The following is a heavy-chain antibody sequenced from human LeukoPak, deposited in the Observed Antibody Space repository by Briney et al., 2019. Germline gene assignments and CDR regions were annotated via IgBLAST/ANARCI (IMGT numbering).Heavy chain of an antibody. CDR3: ARESQEDGHY. CDR1: GYSFTSYG. V-gene: IGHV1-18*01. D-gene: IGHD2-15*01. CDR2: ISAYDGET. Sequence: VASVKVSCKASGYSFTSYGISWVREAPGRGLEWVGYISAYDGETRYAQKFQGRVTMTTDTSTSTAYMELRSLRSDDTAVYYCARESQEDGHYWGQGTLVTVSS. J-gene: IGHJ4*02.